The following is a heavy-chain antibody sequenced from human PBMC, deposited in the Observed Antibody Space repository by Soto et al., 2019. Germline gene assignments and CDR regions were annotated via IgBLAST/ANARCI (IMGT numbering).Heavy chain of an antibody. CDR2: ISGSGGST. CDR3: AKDREQRIPRIRGVWGDY. V-gene: IGHV3-23*01. D-gene: IGHD3-10*01. Sequence: EVQLLESGGGLVQPGGSLRLSCAASGFTFSSYAMSWVRQAPGKGLEWVSAISGSGGSTCYADSVKGRFTISRDNSKNTLILQMNSLTADDTAVYYCAKDREQRIPRIRGVWGDYWGQGTLVTVS. J-gene: IGHJ4*02. CDR1: GFTFSSYA.